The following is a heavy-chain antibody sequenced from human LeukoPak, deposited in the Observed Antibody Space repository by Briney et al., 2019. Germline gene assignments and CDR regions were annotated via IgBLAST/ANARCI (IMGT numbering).Heavy chain of an antibody. CDR3: ARDSIGDGNFIDY. Sequence: SETLSLTCTVSGGSISSGGYYWSWIRQPPGKGLEWIGYIYYSGSTYYNPSLKSRVTISVDTSKNQFSLKLSSVTAADTAVYYCARDSIGDGNFIDYWGQGTLVTVSS. V-gene: IGHV4-31*03. J-gene: IGHJ4*02. CDR2: IYYSGST. CDR1: GGSISSGGYY. D-gene: IGHD4-23*01.